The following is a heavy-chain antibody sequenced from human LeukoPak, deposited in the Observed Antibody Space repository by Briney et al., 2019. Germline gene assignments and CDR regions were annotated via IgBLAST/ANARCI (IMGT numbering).Heavy chain of an antibody. D-gene: IGHD5-18*01. CDR3: ARDAAYGYDRFDY. CDR2: IKEDGSDK. J-gene: IGHJ4*02. V-gene: IGHV3-7*01. Sequence: ETLSLTCTVSGGSISSYYWSWIRQPPGKGLEWVANIKEDGSDKNYVDSMKGRFTISRDNAENSLYLQMNSLRAEDTAIYYCARDAAYGYDRFDYWGQGTQVTVSS. CDR1: GGSISSYY.